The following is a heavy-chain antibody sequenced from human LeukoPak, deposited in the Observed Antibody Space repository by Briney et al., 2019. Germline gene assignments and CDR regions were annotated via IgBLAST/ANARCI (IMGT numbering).Heavy chain of an antibody. V-gene: IGHV3-9*01. J-gene: IGHJ6*02. CDR2: ISWNSGSI. CDR3: ARGSGYGMDV. Sequence: GGSLRLSCAASGFTFDDYAMHWVRQAPGKGLEWVSGISWNSGSIGYADSVKGRFTISRDNAKNSLYLQMNSLRAGDTAVYYCARGSGYGMDVWGQGTTVTVSS. CDR1: GFTFDDYA.